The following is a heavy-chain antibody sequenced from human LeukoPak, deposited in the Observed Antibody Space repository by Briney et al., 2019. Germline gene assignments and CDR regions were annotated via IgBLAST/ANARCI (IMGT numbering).Heavy chain of an antibody. V-gene: IGHV4-30-2*01. CDR1: GGSISSGGYS. CDR2: IYHSGST. D-gene: IGHD3-3*01. J-gene: IGHJ6*02. CDR3: ARGELRFLEWRYYYYGMDV. Sequence: SETLSLTCAVSGGSISSGGYSWSWIRQPPGKGLEWIGYIYHSGSTYYNPSLKSRVTLSVDTSKNQFSLKLSSVTAADTAVYYCARGELRFLEWRYYYYGMDVWGQGTTVTVSS.